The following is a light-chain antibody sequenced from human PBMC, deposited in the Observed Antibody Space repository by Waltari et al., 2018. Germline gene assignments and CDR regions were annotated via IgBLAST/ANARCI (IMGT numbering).Light chain of an antibody. CDR3: AAWDDSLNGFYV. CDR2: NNS. CDR1: SSNIGGNA. V-gene: IGLV1-44*01. J-gene: IGLJ1*01. Sequence: QSVLTQPPSASGTPGQRVTISCSGSSSNIGGNAVNWYQHLPGTAPKPLIYNNSRRPAGVPDRFSGSTSGTSASLAISELQSGDEADYYCAAWDDSLNGFYVFGTGTKVTVL.